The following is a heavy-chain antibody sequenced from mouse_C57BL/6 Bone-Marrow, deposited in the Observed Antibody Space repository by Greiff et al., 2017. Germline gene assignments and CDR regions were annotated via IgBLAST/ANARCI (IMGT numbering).Heavy chain of an antibody. CDR1: GFNIKDDY. V-gene: IGHV14-4*01. J-gene: IGHJ2*01. Sequence: EVKLQQSGAELVRPGASVKLSCTASGFNIKDDYMHWVKQRPEQGLEWIGWIDPENGDTEYASKFQGKATITADTSSNTAYLQLSRLTAEDTAVYYCTTGIVDHYFDYWGQGTTLTVSS. D-gene: IGHD1-1*01. CDR2: IDPENGDT. CDR3: TTGIVDHYFDY.